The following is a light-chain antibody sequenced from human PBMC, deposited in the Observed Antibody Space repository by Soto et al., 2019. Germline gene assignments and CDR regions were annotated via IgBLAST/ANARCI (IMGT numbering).Light chain of an antibody. Sequence: QSVLTQHPSASGSPGQSVTISCTGTSSDVGAYNYVSWYQHHPGKAPKLMIYEVSKWPSGVPHRFSGSKSGNTASLTVSGLQAEDEADYYCSSYAGTNNFVVFGGGTKLTVL. J-gene: IGLJ2*01. CDR3: SSYAGTNNFVV. V-gene: IGLV2-8*01. CDR2: EVS. CDR1: SSDVGAYNY.